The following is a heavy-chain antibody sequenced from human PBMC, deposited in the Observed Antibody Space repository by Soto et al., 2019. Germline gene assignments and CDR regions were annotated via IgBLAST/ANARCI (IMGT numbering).Heavy chain of an antibody. Sequence: GGSLRLSCAASGFAFSTYPMHWVRQATGQGPEWVAVISYGEAKKYYADSVKGRFTISRDNSKNTHYLQMNSLRPEDTAIYYCARDRYQLDTTAYYFLLFFDYWGQGALVTVAS. V-gene: IGHV3-30-3*01. D-gene: IGHD3-9*01. CDR2: ISYGEAKK. CDR1: GFAFSTYP. J-gene: IGHJ4*02. CDR3: ARDRYQLDTTAYYFLLFFDY.